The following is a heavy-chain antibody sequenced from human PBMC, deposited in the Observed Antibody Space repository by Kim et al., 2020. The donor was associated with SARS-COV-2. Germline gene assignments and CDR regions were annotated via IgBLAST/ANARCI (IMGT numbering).Heavy chain of an antibody. D-gene: IGHD2-2*01. J-gene: IGHJ6*01. V-gene: IGHV3-30*18. CDR3: AKRLFRSSSPYYYYGMD. Sequence: GGSLRLSCAASGFTFSSYGMHWVRQAPGKGLEWVAVISYDGSNKYYADSVKGRFTISRDNSKNTLYLQMNSLRAEDTAVYYCAKRLFRSSSPYYYYGMD. CDR1: GFTFSSYG. CDR2: ISYDGSNK.